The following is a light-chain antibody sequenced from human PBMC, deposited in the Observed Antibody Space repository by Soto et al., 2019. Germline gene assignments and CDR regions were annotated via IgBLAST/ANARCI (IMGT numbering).Light chain of an antibody. CDR3: QQYDNGPLT. J-gene: IGKJ4*01. CDR2: TAS. V-gene: IGKV1-27*01. Sequence: DIQMTQSPPSLSASIGDRVSITCRASQDIKSSLAWYQKKPGEPPKLLIFTASRSEAGVPSRFRGSGSGTDFTLTITGLQPEDFAAYYCQQYDNGPLTFDGGTEVE. CDR1: QDIKSS.